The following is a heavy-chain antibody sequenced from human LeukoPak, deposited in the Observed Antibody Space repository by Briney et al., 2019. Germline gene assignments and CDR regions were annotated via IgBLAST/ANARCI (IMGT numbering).Heavy chain of an antibody. CDR2: IIPIFGIA. CDR3: AREGLAARQEYYFVY. Sequence: ASVKVSCKASGGTFSSYAISWVRQAPGQGLEWMGRIIPIFGIANYAQKFQGRVTITADKSTSTAYMELSSLRSEDTAVYYCAREGLAARQEYYFVYWGQGTQVTVSS. D-gene: IGHD6-6*01. J-gene: IGHJ4*02. CDR1: GGTFSSYA. V-gene: IGHV1-69*04.